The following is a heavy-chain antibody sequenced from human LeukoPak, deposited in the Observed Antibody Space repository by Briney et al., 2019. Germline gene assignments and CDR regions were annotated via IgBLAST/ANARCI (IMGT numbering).Heavy chain of an antibody. CDR2: IYSDGRT. CDR3: ARDSGRFDVFDI. Sequence: GGSLRLSCAASGFTVSTNYMSWVRQAPGKGLEWVAVIYSDGRTYYADSVKGRFTISRDNSKNTLYLQMNSLRAEDTAVYYCARDSGRFDVFDIWGQGTMVTVSS. D-gene: IGHD3-10*01. V-gene: IGHV3-53*01. J-gene: IGHJ3*02. CDR1: GFTVSTNY.